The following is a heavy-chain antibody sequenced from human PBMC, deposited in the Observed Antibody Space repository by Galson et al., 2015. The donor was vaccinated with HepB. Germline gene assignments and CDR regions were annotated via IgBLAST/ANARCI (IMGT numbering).Heavy chain of an antibody. CDR1: GFRVSGYY. D-gene: IGHD1-14*01. CDR3: ARASPYGTTWHGANDY. V-gene: IGHV3-23*01. Sequence: SLRLSCAPYGFRVSGYYVTWVRQAPGKGLEWVSAIRGSNGDTFYADSVKGRFTISRDSSKSTLYLQMNSLKVEDTAVYYCARASPYGTTWHGANDYWGQGTLVTVSS. CDR2: IRGSNGDT. J-gene: IGHJ4*02.